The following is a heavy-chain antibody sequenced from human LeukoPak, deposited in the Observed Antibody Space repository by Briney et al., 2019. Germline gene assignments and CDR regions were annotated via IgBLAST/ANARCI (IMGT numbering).Heavy chain of an antibody. Sequence: SVKVSCKASGGTFNTNGITWVRQAPGAGLEGLGGIIPALRTANFAPKFQGRVTMTTDESTTTVYMELTSLRSEDTAMYFCARERLPRGGDYWYFDIWGRGTLVTVSS. D-gene: IGHD3-10*01. CDR1: GGTFNTNG. CDR2: IIPALRTA. J-gene: IGHJ2*01. CDR3: ARERLPRGGDYWYFDI. V-gene: IGHV1-69*05.